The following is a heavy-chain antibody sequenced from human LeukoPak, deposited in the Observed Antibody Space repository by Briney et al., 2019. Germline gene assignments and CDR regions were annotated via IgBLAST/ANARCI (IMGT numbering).Heavy chain of an antibody. Sequence: SVKVSCKASGGTFSSYAISWVRQAPGQGLEWMGRIIPILGIANYAQKFQGRVTITADKSTSTAYMELSSLRSEDTAVYYCARSTYYDYVWVYWGQGTLVTVSS. CDR2: IIPILGIA. D-gene: IGHD3-16*01. V-gene: IGHV1-69*04. CDR1: GGTFSSYA. CDR3: ARSTYYDYVWVY. J-gene: IGHJ4*02.